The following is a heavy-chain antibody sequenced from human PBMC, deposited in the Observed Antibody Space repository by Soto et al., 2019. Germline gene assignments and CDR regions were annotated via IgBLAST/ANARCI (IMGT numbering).Heavy chain of an antibody. CDR1: GGSISSGGYY. J-gene: IGHJ6*02. V-gene: IGHV4-31*03. CDR3: AKNLRGYYDSSGYYSTYGMDG. CDR2: IYYSGST. D-gene: IGHD3-22*01. Sequence: SETLSLTCTVSGGSISSGGYYWSWIRQHPGKGLEWIGYIYYSGSTYYNPSLKSRVTISVDTSKNQFSLKLSSVTAADTAVYYCAKNLRGYYDSSGYYSTYGMDGWGQGTTVTVSS.